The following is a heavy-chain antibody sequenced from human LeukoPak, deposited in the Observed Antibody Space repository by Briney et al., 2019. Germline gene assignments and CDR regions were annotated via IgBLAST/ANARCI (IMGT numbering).Heavy chain of an antibody. CDR2: IYYSGST. D-gene: IGHD3-22*01. V-gene: IGHV4-59*01. CDR3: ARYYYESSGYYVLDY. J-gene: IGHJ4*02. CDR1: GGSISSYY. Sequence: PSETLSLTCTVSGGSISSYYWGWIRQPPGKGLEWIGYIYYSGSTNFNPSLKSRVTISVDTSRNQFSLKLSSLTAADTAVYYCARYYYESSGYYVLDYWGQGTLVTVSS.